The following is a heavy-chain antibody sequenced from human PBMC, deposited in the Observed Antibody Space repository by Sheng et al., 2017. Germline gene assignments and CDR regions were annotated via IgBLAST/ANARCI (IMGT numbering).Heavy chain of an antibody. CDR1: GFTFSSSV. J-gene: IGHJ4*02. Sequence: EVQLVESGGGLVQPGGSLRLSCAASGFTFSSSVMSWVRQAPGKGLEWVSGISSSGGSTYYVDSVKGRFTISRDNSKNTLYLQMNSLRAEDTAVYYCARESGYNWNDGLLSYWGQGTLVTVSS. CDR3: ARESGYNWNDGLLSY. V-gene: IGHV3-23*04. D-gene: IGHD1-1*01. CDR2: ISSSGGST.